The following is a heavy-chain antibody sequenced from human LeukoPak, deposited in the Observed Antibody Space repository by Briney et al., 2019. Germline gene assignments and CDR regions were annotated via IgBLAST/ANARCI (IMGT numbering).Heavy chain of an antibody. CDR1: GFTFRSYA. CDR3: ARGDYYESRGYVAAY. CDR2: ISYDGRNS. D-gene: IGHD3-22*01. J-gene: IGHJ4*02. Sequence: PGGSLRLSCAASGFTFRSYAMQWVRQAPGKGLEWMAVISYDGRNSYYVDSVKGRFTISRDNSKDTLYLEMNSLRAEDTAVYYCARGDYYESRGYVAAYWGQGTLVTVS. V-gene: IGHV3-30*04.